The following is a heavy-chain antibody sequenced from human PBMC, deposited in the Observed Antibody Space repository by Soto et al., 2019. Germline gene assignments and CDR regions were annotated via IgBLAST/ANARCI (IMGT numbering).Heavy chain of an antibody. CDR3: AREGERGSGDSVDALVV. D-gene: IGHD3-10*01. J-gene: IGHJ3*01. Sequence: EVQLVESGGGLVQPGGSLRLSCAASGFTFSSYDMHWVRQATGKGLEWVSAIDIAGNTYYPVSVRGRFTISRENAKNSLYLQINIQRAGDTAVYYCAREGERGSGDSVDALVVWVQGTVVTVSS. CDR1: GFTFSSYD. CDR2: IDIAGNT. V-gene: IGHV3-13*01.